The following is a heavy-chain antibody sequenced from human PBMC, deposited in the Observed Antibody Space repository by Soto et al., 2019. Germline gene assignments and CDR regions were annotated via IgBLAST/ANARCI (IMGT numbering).Heavy chain of an antibody. V-gene: IGHV3-23*01. Sequence: GGSLRLSCAASGFTFSSYAMSWVRQAPGKGLEWVSAISGSGGSTYYADYVKGRFTISRDNSKNTLYLQMNSLRAEDTAVYYCATSLVYYDSSGYYYLPYYFDYWGQGTLVTVSS. D-gene: IGHD3-22*01. J-gene: IGHJ4*02. CDR3: ATSLVYYDSSGYYYLPYYFDY. CDR2: ISGSGGST. CDR1: GFTFSSYA.